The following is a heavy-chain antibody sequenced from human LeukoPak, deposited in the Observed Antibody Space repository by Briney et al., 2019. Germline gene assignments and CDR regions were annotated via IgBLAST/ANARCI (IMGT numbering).Heavy chain of an antibody. V-gene: IGHV3-23*01. Sequence: GGSLRLSCAASGFTFSSYAMSWVRQAPGKGLEWVSAISGSGGSTYYADSVKGRFTISRDNSKNTLYLQMNGLRAEDTAVYYCAKPPRITMNGPIWGQGTMVTVSS. J-gene: IGHJ3*02. CDR2: ISGSGGST. CDR1: GFTFSSYA. CDR3: AKPPRITMNGPI. D-gene: IGHD3-22*01.